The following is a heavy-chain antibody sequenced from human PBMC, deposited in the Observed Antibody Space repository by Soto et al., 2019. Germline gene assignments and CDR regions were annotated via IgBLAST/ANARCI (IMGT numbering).Heavy chain of an antibody. CDR2: IKLDGSEK. V-gene: IGHV3-7*03. CDR1: GFTLSNYW. CDR3: ARVSGGDSSARIARDAFDI. Sequence: PGGSLRLSCAASGFTLSNYWMTWVRQAPGKGLEWVANIKLDGSEKYYVDSVKGRFTISRDNAKNELYLQLNSLRVEDTAVYYCARVSGGDSSARIARDAFDIWGQGTLVT. J-gene: IGHJ3*02. D-gene: IGHD3-22*01.